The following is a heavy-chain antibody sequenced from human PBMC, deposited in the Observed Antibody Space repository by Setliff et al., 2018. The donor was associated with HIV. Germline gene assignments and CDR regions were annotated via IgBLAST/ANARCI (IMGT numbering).Heavy chain of an antibody. CDR3: ARVMHYPSGNFDL. Sequence: GASVKVSCKASGETFSSYSIHGVRQAPGQGLEWMGVIIPIFATPNYSQPFQGRLTITADQSTTTAYMKLSGLTSKDTSVYFCARVMHYPSGNFDLWGRGTLVTVSS. CDR2: IIPIFATP. CDR1: GETFSSYS. V-gene: IGHV1-69*13. D-gene: IGHD3-10*01. J-gene: IGHJ2*01.